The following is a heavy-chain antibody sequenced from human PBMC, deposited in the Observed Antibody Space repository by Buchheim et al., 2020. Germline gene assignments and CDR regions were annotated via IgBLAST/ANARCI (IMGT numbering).Heavy chain of an antibody. D-gene: IGHD2-8*01. Sequence: EVQMVESGGGLVQPGGSLRLSCAASGLTLSNYEMNWLRQAPGKGLEWISYISSGGDTMYYADTVFYADSVKGRFNISRDNANNSLYLQMNFLRAEDTAIYYCARRYCSDGVCYHPDYWGQG. V-gene: IGHV3-48*03. CDR2: ISSGGDTM. J-gene: IGHJ4*02. CDR3: ARRYCSDGVCYHPDY. CDR1: GLTLSNYE.